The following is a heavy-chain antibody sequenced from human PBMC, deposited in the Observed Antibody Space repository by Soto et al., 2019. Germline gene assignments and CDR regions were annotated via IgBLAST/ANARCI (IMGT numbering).Heavy chain of an antibody. V-gene: IGHV4-59*11. J-gene: IGHJ4*02. Sequence: KPSETLSLTCTVSAGSINSHYWTWIRQPPGKGPEWIGYIYYSGSTNYNPSLKSRVTISIDTSKNQFSLNLSSVTAADTAVYYCAKYSRTAAAGFDYWGPGTLVTVSS. CDR2: IYYSGST. CDR1: AGSINSHY. D-gene: IGHD6-13*01. CDR3: AKYSRTAAAGFDY.